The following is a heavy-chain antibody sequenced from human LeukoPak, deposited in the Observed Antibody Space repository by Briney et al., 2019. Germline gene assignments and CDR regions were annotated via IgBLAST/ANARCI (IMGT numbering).Heavy chain of an antibody. Sequence: ASVKVSCKASGYTFTGYYMHWVRQAPGQGLEWMGWINPNSGGTNYAQKFQGRVTMTRDTSISTAYMELSRLRSDDTAVYYCARGVNTMVRGPGPYYFDYWGQGTLVTVSS. CDR2: INPNSGGT. V-gene: IGHV1-2*02. CDR1: GYTFTGYY. D-gene: IGHD3-10*01. CDR3: ARGVNTMVRGPGPYYFDY. J-gene: IGHJ4*02.